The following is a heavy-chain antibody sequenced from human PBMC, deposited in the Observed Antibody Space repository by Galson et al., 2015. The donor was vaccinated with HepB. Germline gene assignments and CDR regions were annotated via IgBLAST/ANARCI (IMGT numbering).Heavy chain of an antibody. D-gene: IGHD3-22*01. CDR3: ARFPTPHYYDSSGANFDY. CDR1: YY. Sequence: YYWSWIRQHPGKGLEWIGYIYYSGSTYYNPSLKSRVTISVDTSKNQFSLKLSSVTAADTAVYYCARFPTPHYYDSSGANFDYWGQGTLVTVSS. V-gene: IGHV4-31*02. CDR2: IYYSGST. J-gene: IGHJ4*02.